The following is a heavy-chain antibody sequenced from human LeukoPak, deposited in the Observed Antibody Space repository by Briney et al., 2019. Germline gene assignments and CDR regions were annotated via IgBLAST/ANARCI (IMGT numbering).Heavy chain of an antibody. D-gene: IGHD6-13*01. CDR1: GDSFSSNSAA. CDR3: AREDLSSSWYLDLWFGWFDP. CDR2: TYYRSKWYN. J-gene: IGHJ5*02. Sequence: SQTLSLTCAISGDSFSSNSAAWNWIRQSPSRGLEWLGRTYYRSKWYNDYSVSVKSRITINPDTSKNQFSLQLNSVTPEDTAVYYCAREDLSSSWYLDLWFGWFDPWGQGTLVTVSS. V-gene: IGHV6-1*01.